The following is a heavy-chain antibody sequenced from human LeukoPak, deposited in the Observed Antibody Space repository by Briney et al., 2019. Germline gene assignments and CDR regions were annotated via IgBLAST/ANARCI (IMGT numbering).Heavy chain of an antibody. V-gene: IGHV7-4-1*02. D-gene: IGHD4-17*01. CDR3: ARDLGDYGDSVDY. J-gene: IGHJ4*02. CDR2: INTNTGNP. CDR1: GYTFTSYA. Sequence: ASVKVSCKASGYTFTSYAMNWVRQAPGQGLEWMGWINTNTGNPTYAQGFTGRFVFSLDTSVSTAFLQISSLKAEDTAVCFCARDLGDYGDSVDYWGQGTLVTVSS.